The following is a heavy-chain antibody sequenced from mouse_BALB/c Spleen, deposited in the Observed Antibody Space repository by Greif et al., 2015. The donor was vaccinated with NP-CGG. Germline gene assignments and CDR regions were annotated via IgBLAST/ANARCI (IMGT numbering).Heavy chain of an antibody. CDR2: IWRGGST. CDR1: GFSLTSYG. D-gene: IGHD2-1*01. J-gene: IGHJ4*01. V-gene: IGHV2-5-1*01. CDR3: AKNCGNYVFFYAMDY. Sequence: QVQLQQSGPSLVQPSQSLSITCTVSGFSLTSYGVHWVRQSPGKGLEWLGVIWRGGSTDYNAAFMSRLSITKDNSKSQVFFKMNSLQADDTAIYYCAKNCGNYVFFYAMDYWGQGTSVTVSS.